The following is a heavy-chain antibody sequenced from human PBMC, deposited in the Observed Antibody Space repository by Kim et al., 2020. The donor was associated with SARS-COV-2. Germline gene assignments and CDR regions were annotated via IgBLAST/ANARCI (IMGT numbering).Heavy chain of an antibody. D-gene: IGHD6-13*01. J-gene: IGHJ4*02. V-gene: IGHV3-7*01. CDR3: ARAEQQLVLFWDY. Sequence: YSDSVKGRFTISRDNAKNALYLQMNSLRAEDTAVYYCARAEQQLVLFWDYWGQGTLVTVSS.